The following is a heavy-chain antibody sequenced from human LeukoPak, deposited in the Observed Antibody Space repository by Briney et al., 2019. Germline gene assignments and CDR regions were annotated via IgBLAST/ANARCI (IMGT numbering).Heavy chain of an antibody. CDR1: GSTFSSYA. CDR2: IIPIFGTA. D-gene: IGHD3-10*01. CDR3: ARSMVPNSYYYYGMDV. J-gene: IGHJ6*04. V-gene: IGHV1-69*01. Sequence: SVKVSCKASGSTFSSYAISWVRQAPGQGLEWMGGIIPIFGTANYAQKFQGRVTITADESTSTAYMELSSLRSEDTAVYYCARSMVPNSYYYYGMDVWGKGTTVTVSS.